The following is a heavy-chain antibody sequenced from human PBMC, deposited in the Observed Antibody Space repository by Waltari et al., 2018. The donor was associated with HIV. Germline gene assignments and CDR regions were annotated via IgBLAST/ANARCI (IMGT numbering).Heavy chain of an antibody. V-gene: IGHV3-7*01. D-gene: IGHD1-1*01. CDR2: IKQDGSAT. J-gene: IGHJ4*02. CDR1: GFSFSDYW. CDR3: ARDVDWNHGDY. Sequence: EVQLVQSGGGLVQPGGCLRLSCAASGFSFSDYWMAWVRQAPGKGLEWVANIKQDGSATYYVDSVRGRFTISRDNAKNSMYLQMNSLRVEDTAVYYCARDVDWNHGDYWGQGTPVTVSS.